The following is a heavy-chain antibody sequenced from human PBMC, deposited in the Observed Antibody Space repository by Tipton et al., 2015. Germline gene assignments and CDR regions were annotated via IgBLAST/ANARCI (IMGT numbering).Heavy chain of an antibody. D-gene: IGHD3-3*01. V-gene: IGHV4-61*01. CDR1: GGSVSSARYY. CDR3: ARLWSYDFWSGTSYSFDY. J-gene: IGHJ4*02. CDR2: INYSGST. Sequence: TLSLTCTVSGGSVSSARYYWSWIRQPPGKGLEWIGCINYSGSTTYNPSLKSRVTISVDTSKNQFSLRLSSVTAADTAVYHCARLWSYDFWSGTSYSFDYWGQGTLVTVSS.